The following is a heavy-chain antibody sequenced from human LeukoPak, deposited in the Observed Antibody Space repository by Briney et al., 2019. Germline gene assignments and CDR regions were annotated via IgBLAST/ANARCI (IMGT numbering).Heavy chain of an antibody. Sequence: SETLSLTCAVYGGSFSGYYWSWIRQPPGKGLEWIGEINHSGSTNYNPSLKSRVTISVDTSKNQFSLKLSSVTAADTAVYYCARGGKRVKLNWFDPWGQGTLVTVSS. CDR3: ARGGKRVKLNWFDP. D-gene: IGHD4-23*01. CDR2: INHSGST. CDR1: GGSFSGYY. V-gene: IGHV4-34*01. J-gene: IGHJ5*02.